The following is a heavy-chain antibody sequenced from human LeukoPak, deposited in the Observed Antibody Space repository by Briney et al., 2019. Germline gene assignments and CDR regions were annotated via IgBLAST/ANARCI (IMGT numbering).Heavy chain of an antibody. CDR3: ARAPYYYDSSGYYRY. Sequence: SETLSLTCTVSGGSISSGDYYWSWIRQPPGKGLEWIGYIYYSGSTYYNPSLKSRVTISVDTSKNQFSLKLSSVTAADTAVYYCARAPYYYDSSGYYRYWGQGTLVTVSS. D-gene: IGHD3-22*01. CDR1: GGSISSGDYY. J-gene: IGHJ4*02. V-gene: IGHV4-30-4*01. CDR2: IYYSGST.